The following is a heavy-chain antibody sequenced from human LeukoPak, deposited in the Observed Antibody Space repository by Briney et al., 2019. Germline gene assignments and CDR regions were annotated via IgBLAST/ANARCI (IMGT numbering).Heavy chain of an antibody. CDR2: IIPIFGTA. D-gene: IGHD3-3*01. CDR1: GGTFSSYA. Sequence: SVKVSCKASGGTFSSYAISWVRQAPGQGLEWMGGIIPIFGTANYAQKFQGRVTITTDESTSTAYMELSSLRSEDTAVYYCARDRSYDFWGGYHDSPYYFDYWGQGTLVTVSS. V-gene: IGHV1-69*05. J-gene: IGHJ4*02. CDR3: ARDRSYDFWGGYHDSPYYFDY.